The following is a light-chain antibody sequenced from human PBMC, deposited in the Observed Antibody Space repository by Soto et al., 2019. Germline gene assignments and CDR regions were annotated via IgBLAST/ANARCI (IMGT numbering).Light chain of an antibody. CDR3: QQYGSSPYT. CDR1: QSVSSSY. CDR2: GAS. V-gene: IGKV3-20*01. J-gene: IGKJ2*01. Sequence: EIVLTQSPGTLSLSPGERATLSCRASQSVSSSYLAWYQQKPGQAPRLLIYGASSRATGLPDRFSGSGSGTGFTLTISRLEPEDFAVCYCQQYGSSPYTFGQGNKLEIK.